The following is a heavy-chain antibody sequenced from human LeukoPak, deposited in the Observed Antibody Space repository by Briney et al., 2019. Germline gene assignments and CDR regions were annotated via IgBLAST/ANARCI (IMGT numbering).Heavy chain of an antibody. CDR1: GFTFSSYA. CDR3: AKDAVGATAYYFDC. CDR2: ISYDGSRK. V-gene: IGHV3-30-3*01. J-gene: IGHJ4*02. Sequence: PGGSLRPSCAASGFTFSSYAMHWVRQAPGKGLEWVALISYDGSRKYYANSVKGRFTISRDNSKNTLYLQMNRLRAEDTAVYYCAKDAVGATAYYFDCWGQGTLVSVSS. D-gene: IGHD1-26*01.